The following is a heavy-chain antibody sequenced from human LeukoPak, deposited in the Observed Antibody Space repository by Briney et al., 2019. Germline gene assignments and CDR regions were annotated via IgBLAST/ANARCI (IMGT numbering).Heavy chain of an antibody. D-gene: IGHD3-10*01. CDR1: GYTFTSYY. CDR2: INPSGGST. V-gene: IGHV1-46*01. Sequence: ASVKVSCKASGYTFTSYYMHWVRQAPGQGLEWMGIINPSGGSTSYAQNLQGRVTMTRDTSTSTVYMELSSLRSEDTAVYYCARRGRITMVRGVSHFDYWGQGTLVTVSS. CDR3: ARRGRITMVRGVSHFDY. J-gene: IGHJ4*02.